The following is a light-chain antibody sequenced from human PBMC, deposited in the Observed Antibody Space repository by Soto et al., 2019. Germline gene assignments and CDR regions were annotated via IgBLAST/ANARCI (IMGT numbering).Light chain of an antibody. CDR1: QTISSY. CDR3: QHRMNWPLT. J-gene: IGKJ5*01. V-gene: IGKV3-11*01. CDR2: DAS. Sequence: EIVLTQSPATLSLSPGERATLSCRASQTISSYLLWYQQKPGQAPRLLIYDASNRATGIPARFSGSGSETDFTLTISILEPEDFAVYYCQHRMNWPLTFGQGTRLEMK.